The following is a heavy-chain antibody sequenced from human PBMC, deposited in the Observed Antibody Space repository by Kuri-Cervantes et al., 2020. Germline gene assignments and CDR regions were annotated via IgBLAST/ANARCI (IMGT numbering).Heavy chain of an antibody. D-gene: IGHD3-10*01. CDR2: ISACNGNT. CDR3: ARRRPYYYGSGSSNYYYYYGMDV. CDR1: GYTFTSYG. J-gene: IGHJ6*02. Sequence: ASVKVSCKASGYTFTSYGISWVRQAPGQGLEWMGWISACNGNTNYAQKLQGRVTMTTDTSTSTAYMELSSLRSEDTAVYYCARRRPYYYGSGSSNYYYYYGMDVWGQGTMVTVSS. V-gene: IGHV1-18*01.